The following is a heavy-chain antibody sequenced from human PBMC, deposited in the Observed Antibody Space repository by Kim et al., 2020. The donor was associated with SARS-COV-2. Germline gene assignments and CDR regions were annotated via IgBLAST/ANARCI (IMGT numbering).Heavy chain of an antibody. CDR1: GFTFSSYA. CDR2: ISHDGNSK. V-gene: IGHV3-30*04. J-gene: IGHJ6*02. D-gene: IGHD6-13*01. Sequence: GGSLRLSCTASGFTFSSYAIHWVRQAPGKGLEWVALISHDGNSKYYADSVKGRLTLSRENSKNTMYLQMNSLRAEDTAVYYCARDKDAGNLYGMDVWGQGTTVTVSS. CDR3: ARDKDAGNLYGMDV.